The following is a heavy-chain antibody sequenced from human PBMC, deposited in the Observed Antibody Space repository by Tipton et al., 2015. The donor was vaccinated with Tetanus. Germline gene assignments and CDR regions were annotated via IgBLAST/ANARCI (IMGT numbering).Heavy chain of an antibody. CDR2: INGYNGNT. D-gene: IGHD3-10*01. CDR3: ARHLNYYASGSPFDH. Sequence: QLVQSGAEVKKPGASVKVSCKTSGYTFTSYIITWVRQAPGQGLEWMGWINGYNGNTKYADNLQGRVTMTTDTSTNTAYIELRSLRSDDTAVYYCARHLNYYASGSPFDHWGQGTLVTVSS. J-gene: IGHJ4*02. CDR1: GYTFTSYI. V-gene: IGHV1-18*01.